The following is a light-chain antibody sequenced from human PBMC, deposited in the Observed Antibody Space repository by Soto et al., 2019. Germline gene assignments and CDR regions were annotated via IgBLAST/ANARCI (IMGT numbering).Light chain of an antibody. CDR2: EVS. CDR3: SSYTSSSTYV. J-gene: IGLJ1*01. Sequence: SAMNQPPSASGSPGQSVPISCPETSSDAAGYDYVSWYQQLPGKAPKLMIYEVSNRPSGVSNRFSGSKSGNTASLTISGLQAQDEADYYCSSYTSSSTYVFGTGTKVTV. V-gene: IGLV2-14*01. CDR1: SSDAAGYDY.